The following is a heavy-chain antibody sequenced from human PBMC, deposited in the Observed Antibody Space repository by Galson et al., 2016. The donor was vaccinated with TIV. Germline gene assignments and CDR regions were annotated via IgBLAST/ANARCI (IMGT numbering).Heavy chain of an antibody. CDR3: AKDWRQYFGSGSYFDF. CDR1: GFTFSNYA. Sequence: SLRLSCAASGFTFSNYAMIWVRQAPGKGLEWVSGIYGSGVTTFYADSVKGRFTISRDNSKNTLYLQMNSLRAWDTAAYYCAKDWRQYFGSGSYFDFRGQGTLVTVSS. V-gene: IGHV3-23*01. J-gene: IGHJ4*02. CDR2: IYGSGVTT. D-gene: IGHD3-10*01.